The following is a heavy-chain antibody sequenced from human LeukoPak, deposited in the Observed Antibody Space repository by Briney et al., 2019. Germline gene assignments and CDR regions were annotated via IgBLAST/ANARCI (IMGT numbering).Heavy chain of an antibody. CDR2: ISYDGSNK. CDR3: ARDGVELAFDY. V-gene: IGHV3-30-3*01. CDR1: GFTFSGYA. J-gene: IGHJ4*02. Sequence: GGSLRLSCAASGFTFSGYAMHWVRQAPGKGLEWVAVISYDGSNKYYADSVKGRFTISRDNSKNTLYLQMNSLRAEDTAVYYCARDGVELAFDYWGQGTLVTVSS. D-gene: IGHD6-6*01.